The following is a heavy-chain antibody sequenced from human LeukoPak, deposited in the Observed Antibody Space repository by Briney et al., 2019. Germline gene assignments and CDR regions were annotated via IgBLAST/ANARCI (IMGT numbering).Heavy chain of an antibody. CDR2: ISSSSSYT. V-gene: IGHV3-11*06. D-gene: IGHD2-21*02. CDR1: GFTFSDYY. J-gene: IGHJ4*02. CDR3: ARSAYCGGDCYPAPLDY. Sequence: GGSLRLSCAASGFTFSDYYMSWIRQAPGKGLEWVSYISSSSSYTNYADSVKGRFTISRDDAKNSLYLQMNSLRAEDTAVYYCARSAYCGGDCYPAPLDYWGQGTLSPSPQ.